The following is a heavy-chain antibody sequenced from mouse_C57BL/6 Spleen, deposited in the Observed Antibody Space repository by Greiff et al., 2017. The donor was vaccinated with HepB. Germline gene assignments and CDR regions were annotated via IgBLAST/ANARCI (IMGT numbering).Heavy chain of an antibody. CDR3: ARDGGYPFAY. Sequence: QVQLQQPGAELVKPGASVKLSCKATGYTFTSYWMHWVKQRTGQGLEWIGMIHPNSGSTNYNEKFKTKTTLTVDKSSSTAYMQLSRLTSEDSAVDYCARDGGYPFAYWGQGTLVTVSA. CDR2: IHPNSGST. J-gene: IGHJ3*01. D-gene: IGHD2-2*01. V-gene: IGHV1-64*01. CDR1: GYTFTSYW.